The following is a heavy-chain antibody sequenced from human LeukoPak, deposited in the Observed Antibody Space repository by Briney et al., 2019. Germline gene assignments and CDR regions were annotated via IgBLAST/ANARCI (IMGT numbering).Heavy chain of an antibody. V-gene: IGHV3-66*01. D-gene: IGHD3-10*01. Sequence: GGSLRLSCAASGFTVSSNYMSWVCQAPGKGLEWVSVIYSGGSTYYADSVKGRFTISRDNSKNTLYLQMNSLRAEDTAVYYCARDRAYGSGSYYGMDVWGQGTTVTVSS. CDR2: IYSGGST. J-gene: IGHJ6*02. CDR1: GFTVSSNY. CDR3: ARDRAYGSGSYYGMDV.